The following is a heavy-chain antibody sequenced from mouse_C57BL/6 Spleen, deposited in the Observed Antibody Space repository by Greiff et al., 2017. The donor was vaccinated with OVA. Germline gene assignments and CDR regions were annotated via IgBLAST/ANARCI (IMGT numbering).Heavy chain of an antibody. CDR3: AREGNFGYIRGY. Sequence: QVQLQQPGAELVRPGSSVKLSCKASGYTFTSYWMHWVKQRPIQGLEWIGNIDPSDSETHSNQKFKDKATLTVDKSSSTAYMQLSSLTSEDSAVYYCAREGNFGYIRGYWGQGTTLTVSS. D-gene: IGHD1-2*01. CDR1: GYTFTSYW. V-gene: IGHV1-52*01. CDR2: IDPSDSET. J-gene: IGHJ2*01.